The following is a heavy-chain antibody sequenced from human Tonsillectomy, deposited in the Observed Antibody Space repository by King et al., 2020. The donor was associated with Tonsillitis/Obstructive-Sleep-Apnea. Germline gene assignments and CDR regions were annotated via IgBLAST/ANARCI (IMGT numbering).Heavy chain of an antibody. D-gene: IGHD2-2*01. CDR3: AKEGLEYQLPTYYFDY. V-gene: IGHV3-23*04. Sequence: VQLVESGGGLVQPGGSLRLSCAASGFTFSNYAMSWVRPTPGKGLEWVSAIVSSGGSTYYADSVRGLFTSSRDNSQNTVYLQMNSLRAEDTAVYYCAKEGLEYQLPTYYFDYWGQGTLVTVSS. CDR1: GFTFSNYA. CDR2: IVSSGGST. J-gene: IGHJ4*02.